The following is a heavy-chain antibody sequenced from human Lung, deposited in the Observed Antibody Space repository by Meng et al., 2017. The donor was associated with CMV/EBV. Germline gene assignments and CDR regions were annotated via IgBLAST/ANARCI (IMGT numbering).Heavy chain of an antibody. D-gene: IGHD6-13*01. CDR2: ISTYNGNT. Sequence: ASVKVSXKTSGYTFTSYGVAWVRQAPGQGLEWMGWISTYNGNTNTAQKFQDRVTMSKDTSTSTAYMELRNLRYDDTAVYFCARARGWDTSSRPFDDWGQGXPVTVSS. CDR3: ARARGWDTSSRPFDD. J-gene: IGHJ4*02. V-gene: IGHV1-18*01. CDR1: GYTFTSYG.